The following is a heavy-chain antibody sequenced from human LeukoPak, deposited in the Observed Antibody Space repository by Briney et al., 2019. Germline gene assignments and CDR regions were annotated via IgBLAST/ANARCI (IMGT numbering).Heavy chain of an antibody. CDR1: GFSLSDYT. V-gene: IGHV3-21*01. Sequence: AGGSLRLSCAAAGFSLSDYTMNWVRQAPGKGLEWVSSISSSSSYICYADPVKGRFTISRDNAKNSLDLQLNSLRAEDSAVYYCARDSFYYDSSGFDYWGQGTLVTVSS. J-gene: IGHJ4*02. CDR3: ARDSFYYDSSGFDY. CDR2: ISSSSSYI. D-gene: IGHD3-22*01.